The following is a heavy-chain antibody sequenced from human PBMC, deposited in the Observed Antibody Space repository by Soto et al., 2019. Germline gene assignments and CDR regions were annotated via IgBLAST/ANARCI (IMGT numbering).Heavy chain of an antibody. Sequence: PSDTLSLTCTVSGGSISSCYWSWIRQPPGRGLKWIGYIYYSGSTNYNPSLKSRVTISVDTSKNQFSLKLSSVTAADTAVYYCARADRHIVVVPAAIRETRNYYYGMDVWGQGNTVTGSS. CDR3: ARADRHIVVVPAAIRETRNYYYGMDV. CDR1: GGSISSCY. V-gene: IGHV4-59*01. J-gene: IGHJ6*02. CDR2: IYYSGST. D-gene: IGHD2-2*02.